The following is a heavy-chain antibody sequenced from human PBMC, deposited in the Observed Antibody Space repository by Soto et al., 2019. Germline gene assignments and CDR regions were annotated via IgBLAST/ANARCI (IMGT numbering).Heavy chain of an antibody. Sequence: PGRNMRISCAAYGFTFSSYSMNWVRQAPGKGLEWVSSISSSSSYIYYADSVKGRFTISRDNAKNSLYLQMNSLRAEDTAVYYCARDLFCTNGVCYRYHGRDVWGQGPMVTVPS. CDR3: ARDLFCTNGVCYRYHGRDV. J-gene: IGHJ6*02. V-gene: IGHV3-21*01. CDR2: ISSSSSYI. CDR1: GFTFSSYS. D-gene: IGHD2-8*01.